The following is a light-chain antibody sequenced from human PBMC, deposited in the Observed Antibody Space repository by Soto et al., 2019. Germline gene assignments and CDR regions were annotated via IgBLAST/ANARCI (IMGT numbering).Light chain of an antibody. CDR1: QSISSY. V-gene: IGKV1-39*01. CDR3: QQSYSTPPP. Sequence: PRTPTSLFSLVGEPVTKNFRASQSISSYLNWYQQKPGKAPKLLIYAASSLQSGVPSRFSGSGSGTDFTLTISSLQPEDFATYYCQQSYSTPPPFGQGTKVDIK. CDR2: AAS. J-gene: IGKJ1*01.